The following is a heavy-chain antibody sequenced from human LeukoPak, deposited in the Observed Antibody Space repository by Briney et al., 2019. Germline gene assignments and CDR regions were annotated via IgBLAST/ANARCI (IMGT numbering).Heavy chain of an antibody. J-gene: IGHJ6*03. Sequence: PSETLSLTCGVSVGSFSGYYWTWFRQLPGKGLEWMGDVNHSGNTIYNPSLKSRVTISIDTSKNQISLNIRSVTSADTAVYYCAIGRNWETFYHYCMDVCGDGTTVTVSS. V-gene: IGHV4-34*01. CDR1: VGSFSGYY. CDR2: VNHSGNT. D-gene: IGHD1-14*01. CDR3: AIGRNWETFYHYCMDV.